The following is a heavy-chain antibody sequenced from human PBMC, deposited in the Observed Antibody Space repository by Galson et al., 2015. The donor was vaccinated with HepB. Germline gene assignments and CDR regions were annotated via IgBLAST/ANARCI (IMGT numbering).Heavy chain of an antibody. CDR2: ITATGSTT. Sequence: SLRLSCAASGFTFSNSAMNWVRQAPGKGLEWLSVITATGSTTYYADSVKGRFTISRDISKNTLYVQMNSLRADDTALYYCVKGGPDEILDYWSQGTLVTVSA. J-gene: IGHJ4*02. V-gene: IGHV3-23*01. D-gene: IGHD3-16*01. CDR1: GFTFSNSA. CDR3: VKGGPDEILDY.